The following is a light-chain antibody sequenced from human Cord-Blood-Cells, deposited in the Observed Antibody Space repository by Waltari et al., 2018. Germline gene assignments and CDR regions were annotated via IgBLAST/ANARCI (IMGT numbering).Light chain of an antibody. CDR1: SSDVGGYNY. V-gene: IGLV2-14*01. CDR3: SSYTSSSTLVV. CDR2: DVS. J-gene: IGLJ2*01. Sequence: QSALTQPASVSGPPGQAITIPCTGTSSDVGGYNYVSWYQQHPGKAPKLMIYDVSNRPSGVSNRFSGSKSGNTASLTISGLQADDEADYYCSSYTSSSTLVVFGGGTKLTVL.